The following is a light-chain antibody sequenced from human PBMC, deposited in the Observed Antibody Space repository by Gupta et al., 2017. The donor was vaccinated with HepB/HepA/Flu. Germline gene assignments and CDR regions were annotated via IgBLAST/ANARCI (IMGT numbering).Light chain of an antibody. Sequence: HSALAQPASVSGPPGQSITISCTGTSSDVGSYNLVSWYQQQGGKAPTLMRAEVTKRPSGTSNLFAGCKAGKTALLITSGLQAEDEADYYGSSYAGSTTLVIFGGGTKLTVL. CDR3: SSYAGSTTLVI. CDR1: SSDVGSYNL. J-gene: IGLJ2*01. V-gene: IGLV2-23*02. CDR2: EVT.